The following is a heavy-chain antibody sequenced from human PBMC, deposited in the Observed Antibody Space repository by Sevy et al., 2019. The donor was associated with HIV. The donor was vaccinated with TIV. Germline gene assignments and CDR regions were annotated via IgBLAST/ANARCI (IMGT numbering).Heavy chain of an antibody. CDR3: ARVRCSTYRGPYFYH. Sequence: SQTLSLTCAISGDSVSSNSVSWNWIRQSPSRGLEWLGRTYYRSKWYTNYAVSVTSRLTINPDTSKNQFSLQLNSVTPEDTAVYFCARVRCSTYRGPYFYHWGQGILITVSS. CDR2: TYYRSKWYT. CDR1: GDSVSSNSVS. V-gene: IGHV6-1*01. D-gene: IGHD3-10*02. J-gene: IGHJ4*02.